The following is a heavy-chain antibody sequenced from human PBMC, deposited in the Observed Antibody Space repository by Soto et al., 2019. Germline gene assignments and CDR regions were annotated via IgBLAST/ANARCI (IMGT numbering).Heavy chain of an antibody. CDR3: SRELVSDYGDYYFDF. Sequence: EVQLVESGGGLVQPGGSLRLSCAASGFTVSTNYMSWVRQAPGKGLEWVSVIYSGGSTHYSDAVKGRFTISRDNSKNTLYLQMNSLRTEDTAVYYCSRELVSDYGDYYFDFWGQGTLVTVSS. V-gene: IGHV3-66*01. CDR2: IYSGGST. D-gene: IGHD4-17*01. J-gene: IGHJ4*02. CDR1: GFTVSTNY.